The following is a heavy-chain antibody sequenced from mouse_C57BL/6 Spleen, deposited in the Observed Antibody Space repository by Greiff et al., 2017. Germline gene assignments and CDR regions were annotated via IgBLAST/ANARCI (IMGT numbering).Heavy chain of an antibody. CDR3: ARGPTMVTTPDV. J-gene: IGHJ1*03. V-gene: IGHV1-50*01. D-gene: IGHD2-9*01. CDR1: GYTFTSYW. CDR2: IDPSDSYT. Sequence: QVHVKQPGAELVKPGASVKLSCKASGYTFTSYWMQWVKQRPGQGLEWIGEIDPSDSYTNYNQKFKGKATLTVDTSSSTAYMQLSSLTSEDSAVYYCARGPTMVTTPDVWGTGTTVTVSS.